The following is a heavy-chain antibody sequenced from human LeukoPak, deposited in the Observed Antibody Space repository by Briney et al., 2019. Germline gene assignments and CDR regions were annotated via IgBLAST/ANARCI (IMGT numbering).Heavy chain of an antibody. CDR1: GLSFSSDG. CDR3: RRRHTRFTPDDY. J-gene: IGHJ4*02. V-gene: IGHV3-30*03. CDR2: ISYDGSNK. Sequence: GGSLRLSCVASGLSFSSDGMHCVCQSKGKVLQGVAVISYDGSNKYYADSVKGRLTISRDNSKNTLYLQMNSLRAEVFFFFSSRRRHTRFTPDDYWGQGTLVTVSS. D-gene: IGHD3-9*01.